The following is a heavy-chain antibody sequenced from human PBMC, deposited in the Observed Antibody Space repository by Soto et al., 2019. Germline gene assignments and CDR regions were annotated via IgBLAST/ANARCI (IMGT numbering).Heavy chain of an antibody. CDR3: ARAGRYCTNVLCYTYYYYGMDV. Sequence: SETLSLTCAVYGGSFSGYYWSWIRQPPGKGLEWIGEINHSGSTNYNPSLKSRVTISVDTSKNQFSLKLSSVTAADTAVYYCARAGRYCTNVLCYTYYYYGMDVWGQGTTVTVSS. D-gene: IGHD2-8*01. J-gene: IGHJ6*02. CDR2: INHSGST. CDR1: GGSFSGYY. V-gene: IGHV4-34*01.